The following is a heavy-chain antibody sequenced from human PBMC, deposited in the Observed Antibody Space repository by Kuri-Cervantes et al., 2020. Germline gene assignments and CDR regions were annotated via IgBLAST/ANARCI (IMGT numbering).Heavy chain of an antibody. CDR3: ASGPYYNFWSGYFDY. J-gene: IGHJ4*02. V-gene: IGHV5-51*01. CDR2: IYPGDSDT. CDR1: GYSFTSYW. Sequence: GGSLRLSCKGSGYSFTSYWIGWVRQMPGKGLEWMGIIYPGDSDTRYSPSFQGQVTISADKSISTAYLQWSSLKASDTAMYYCASGPYYNFWSGYFDYWGQGTLVTVSS. D-gene: IGHD3-3*01.